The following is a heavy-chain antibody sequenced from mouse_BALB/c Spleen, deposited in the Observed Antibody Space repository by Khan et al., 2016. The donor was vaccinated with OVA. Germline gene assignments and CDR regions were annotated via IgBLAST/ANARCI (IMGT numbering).Heavy chain of an antibody. CDR1: GFTFSSYG. J-gene: IGHJ4*01. V-gene: IGHV5-6*01. CDR3: ERTSTTAKGYYYAMDY. CDR2: ISSGGHYT. D-gene: IGHD1-2*01. Sequence: EVELVESGGDLVKPRGSLKLSCAASGFTFSSYGMSWVRQPPDKRLEWVATISSGGHYTYFPDSVRGRFTISRAHAKNTLYLQMIRLKAEDTAMYYGERTSTTAKGYYYAMDYWGQGTSVTVSS.